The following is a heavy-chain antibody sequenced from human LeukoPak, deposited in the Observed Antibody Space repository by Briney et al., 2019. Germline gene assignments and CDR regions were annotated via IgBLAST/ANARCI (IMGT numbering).Heavy chain of an antibody. J-gene: IGHJ2*01. V-gene: IGHV3-21*04. CDR1: GFTFSSYS. Sequence: GGSLRLSCAASGFTFSSYSMNWVRQAPGKGPEWVSSISSSSSYIYYADSVKGRFTISRDNAKNSLYLQMNTLRAEDTAIYYCAKDRTVGASYWYFDLWGRGTLVTVSS. CDR2: ISSSSSYI. D-gene: IGHD1-26*01. CDR3: AKDRTVGASYWYFDL.